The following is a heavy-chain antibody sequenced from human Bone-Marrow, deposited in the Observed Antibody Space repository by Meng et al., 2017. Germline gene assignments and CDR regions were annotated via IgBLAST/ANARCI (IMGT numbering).Heavy chain of an antibody. D-gene: IGHD3-10*01. J-gene: IGHJ4*02. CDR1: GFTFSSYS. CDR2: ISSSSSYI. CDR3: ARESKRFGGGIN. Sequence: GESLKISCAASGFTFSSYSMNWVRQAPGKGLEWVSSISSSSSYIYYADSVKGRFTISRDNAKNSLYLQMNSLRAEDTAVYYCARESKRFGGGINWGQGTLVTGSS. V-gene: IGHV3-21*01.